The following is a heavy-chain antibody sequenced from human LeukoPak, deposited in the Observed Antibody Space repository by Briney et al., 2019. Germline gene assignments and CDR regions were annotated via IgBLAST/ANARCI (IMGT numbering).Heavy chain of an antibody. D-gene: IGHD6-6*01. V-gene: IGHV3-30*01. CDR3: ARDPYSSSSGHYYYYYYMDV. CDR1: GFTFSSYA. Sequence: PGESLRLSCAASGFTFSSYAMHWVRQAPGKGLEWVAVVSYDGSNKYYADSVKGRFTISRDNSKNTLYLQMNSLRAEDTAVYYCARDPYSSSSGHYYYYYYMDVWGKGTTVTVSS. J-gene: IGHJ6*03. CDR2: VSYDGSNK.